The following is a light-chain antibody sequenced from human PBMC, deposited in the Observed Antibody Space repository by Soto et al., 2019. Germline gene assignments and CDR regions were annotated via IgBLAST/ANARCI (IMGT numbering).Light chain of an antibody. Sequence: QPVLTQSPSASASLGASVKLTCTLSSGHSSYAIAWHQQQPEKGPRYLMKLNSDGSHSKGDGIPDRFSGSSSGAERYLTISSLQSEDEADYYCQTWGTGDVVFGGGTTLTVL. CDR1: SGHSSYA. CDR3: QTWGTGDVV. J-gene: IGLJ2*01. V-gene: IGLV4-69*01. CDR2: LNSDGSH.